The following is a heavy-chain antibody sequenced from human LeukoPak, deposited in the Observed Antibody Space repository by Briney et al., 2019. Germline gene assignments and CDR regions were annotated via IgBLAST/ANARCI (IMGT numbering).Heavy chain of an antibody. CDR2: ISAYNGNT. CDR3: ARLYYYDSSGYPNWFDP. D-gene: IGHD3-22*01. CDR1: GYTFTSYV. V-gene: IGHV1-18*01. Sequence: GASVKVSCKPSGYTFTSYVISWVRQAPGQGLEWMGWISAYNGNTNYAQKLQGRVTMTTDTSTSTAYMELRSLRSDETAVYYCARLYYYDSSGYPNWFDPWGQGTLVTVSS. J-gene: IGHJ5*02.